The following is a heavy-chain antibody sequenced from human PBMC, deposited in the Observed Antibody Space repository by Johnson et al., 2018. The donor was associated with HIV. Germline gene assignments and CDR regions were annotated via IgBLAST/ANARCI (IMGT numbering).Heavy chain of an antibody. J-gene: IGHJ3*02. Sequence: VQLVESGGGLVQPGGSLRLSCAASGFTFSSYAMSWVRQAPGKGLEWVSAISGSSGSPYYADSVKGRFTISRDNSKNTLYLQMNSLRAEDTAVSYCAREGSKEQLGPLDAFDIWGQATMVTVSS. V-gene: IGHV3-23*04. D-gene: IGHD6-6*01. CDR1: GFTFSSYA. CDR3: AREGSKEQLGPLDAFDI. CDR2: ISGSSGSP.